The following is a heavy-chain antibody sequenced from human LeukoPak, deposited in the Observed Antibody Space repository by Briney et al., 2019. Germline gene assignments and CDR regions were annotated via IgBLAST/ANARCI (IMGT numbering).Heavy chain of an antibody. D-gene: IGHD4-17*01. V-gene: IGHV4-4*02. Sequence: SGTLSLTCGVYGTSIMSSHWWSWARQPPGKGLEWIGEIYHRGTTNYNPSLKGRVTMSLDISNNQISLHLTSVTAADTAVYYCATYFYGDYAVYYFDYWGQGTLVTVSS. CDR3: ATYFYGDYAVYYFDY. J-gene: IGHJ4*02. CDR1: GTSIMSSHW. CDR2: IYHRGTT.